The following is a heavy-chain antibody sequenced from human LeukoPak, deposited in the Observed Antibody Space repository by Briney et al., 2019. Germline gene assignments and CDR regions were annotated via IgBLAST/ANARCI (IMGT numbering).Heavy chain of an antibody. CDR1: GGSISSYY. Sequence: SETLSLTCTVSGGSISSYYWGWIRQPPGKGLEWIGYIYYSGSTNYNPSLKSRVTISVDTSKNQFSLKLSSVTAADTAVYYCAREGTERVAVAGTPDAFDIWGQGTMVTVSS. CDR3: AREGTERVAVAGTPDAFDI. CDR2: IYYSGST. V-gene: IGHV4-59*01. J-gene: IGHJ3*02. D-gene: IGHD6-19*01.